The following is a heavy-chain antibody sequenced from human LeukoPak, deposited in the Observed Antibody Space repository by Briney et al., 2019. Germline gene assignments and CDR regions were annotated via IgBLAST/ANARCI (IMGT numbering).Heavy chain of an antibody. V-gene: IGHV4-38-2*02. CDR1: GYSISSGYY. CDR3: ARGFKLGKLRYFPPGSFDI. J-gene: IGHJ3*02. D-gene: IGHD3-9*01. Sequence: SETLSLTCTVSGYSISSGYYWGWIRQPPGKGLEWIGSIYHSGSTYYNPSLKSRVTISVDTSKNQFSLKLSSVTAADTAVYYCARGFKLGKLRYFPPGSFDIWGQGTMVTVSS. CDR2: IYHSGST.